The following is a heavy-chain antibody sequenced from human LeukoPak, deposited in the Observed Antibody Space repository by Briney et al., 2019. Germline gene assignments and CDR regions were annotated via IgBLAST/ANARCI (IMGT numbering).Heavy chain of an antibody. CDR2: IRSQANSYAT. V-gene: IGHV3-73*01. D-gene: IGHD3-22*01. J-gene: IGHJ4*02. Sequence: GGSLKLSCAASGFTFSDSIMHWVRQASGKGLEWVGRIRSQANSYATTYAASVQGRFTISRDDSKNTAFLQMSSLKTANTAVYYCISYDTSGFYYWGQGTLVTVSS. CDR3: ISYDTSGFYY. CDR1: GFTFSDSI.